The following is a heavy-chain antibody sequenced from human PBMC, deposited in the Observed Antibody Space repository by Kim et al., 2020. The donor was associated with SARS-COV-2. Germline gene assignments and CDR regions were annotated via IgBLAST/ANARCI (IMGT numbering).Heavy chain of an antibody. CDR2: IYHSGST. Sequence: SETLSLTCTVSGYSISSGYYWGWIRQPPGKGLEWIGSIYHSGSTYYNPSLKSRVTISVDTSKNQFSLKLSSVTAADTAVYYCASQYSSWVDYGMDVWGQGTTVTVSS. CDR3: ASQYSSWVDYGMDV. J-gene: IGHJ6*02. CDR1: GYSISSGYY. V-gene: IGHV4-38-2*02. D-gene: IGHD6-6*01.